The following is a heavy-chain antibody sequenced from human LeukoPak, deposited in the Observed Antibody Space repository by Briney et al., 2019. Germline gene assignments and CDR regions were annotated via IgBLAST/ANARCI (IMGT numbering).Heavy chain of an antibody. J-gene: IGHJ4*02. V-gene: IGHV3-23*01. CDR2: ISGSGGST. Sequence: PGGSLRLSCAASGFTFSSYGMRWVRQAPGKGLEWVSAISGSGGSTYYADSVKGRFTISRDNSKNTLYLQMNSLRAEDTAVYYCAKDLRRPRGSSWHQGDYWGQGTLVTVSS. CDR3: AKDLRRPRGSSWHQGDY. CDR1: GFTFSSYG. D-gene: IGHD6-13*01.